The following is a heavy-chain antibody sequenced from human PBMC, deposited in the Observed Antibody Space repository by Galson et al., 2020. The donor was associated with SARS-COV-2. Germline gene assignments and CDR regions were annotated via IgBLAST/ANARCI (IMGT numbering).Heavy chain of an antibody. CDR3: ARVPGSSSWYYYYGMDV. D-gene: IGHD6-13*01. J-gene: IGHJ6*02. CDR2: ISYDGSNK. CDR1: GFTFSSYA. Sequence: QLGESLKISCAASGFTFSSYAMHWVRPAPGKGLEWVAVISYDGSNKYYADSVKGRFTISRDNSKNTLYLQMNSLRAEDTAVYYCARVPGSSSWYYYYGMDVGGQGTTVTVSS. V-gene: IGHV3-30*04.